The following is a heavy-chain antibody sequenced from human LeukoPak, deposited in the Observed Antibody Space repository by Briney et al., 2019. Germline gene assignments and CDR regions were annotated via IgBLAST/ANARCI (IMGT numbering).Heavy chain of an antibody. D-gene: IGHD3-10*02. V-gene: IGHV3-48*03. CDR3: AELGITMIGGV. Sequence: GGSLRLSCAASGFTFSSYEMNWVRQAPGKGLEWVSYISSSGSTIYYADSVKGRFTISRDNAKSSLYMQMNRQRDEDTAVYYCAELGITMIGGVGGKGSTVTISS. CDR1: GFTFSSYE. J-gene: IGHJ6*04. CDR2: ISSSGSTI.